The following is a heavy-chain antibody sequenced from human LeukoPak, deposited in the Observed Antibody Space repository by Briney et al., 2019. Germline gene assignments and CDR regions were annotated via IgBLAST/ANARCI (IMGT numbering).Heavy chain of an antibody. Sequence: GSLLLSCATSGFTFSNYDMHWVRQAPGKGLEWGAVIWFDGSNKFYADSVKGRFTISRDNSKNTLYLQMNSLRAEDTAVYYCASSAGALIDCWGQGTLVIVSS. V-gene: IGHV3-33*01. CDR1: GFTFSNYD. CDR3: ASSAGALIDC. D-gene: IGHD6-19*01. CDR2: IWFDGSNK. J-gene: IGHJ4*02.